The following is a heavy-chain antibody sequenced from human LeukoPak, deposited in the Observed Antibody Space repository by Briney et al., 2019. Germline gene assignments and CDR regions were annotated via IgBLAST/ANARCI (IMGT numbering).Heavy chain of an antibody. V-gene: IGHV3-21*01. D-gene: IGHD4-17*01. Sequence: PGGSLRLSCAASGFTFSSYSMNWVRQAPGKGLEWVSSISSSSSYIYYADSVKGRFTISRDNAKNSLYLQMNSLRAEDTAVYYCARERLTVTTTCLRYWGQGTLVTVSS. J-gene: IGHJ4*02. CDR2: ISSSSSYI. CDR3: ARERLTVTTTCLRY. CDR1: GFTFSSYS.